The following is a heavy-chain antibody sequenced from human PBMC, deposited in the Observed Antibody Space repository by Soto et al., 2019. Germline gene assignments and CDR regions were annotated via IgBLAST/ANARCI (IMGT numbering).Heavy chain of an antibody. V-gene: IGHV3-15*01. J-gene: IGHJ6*02. D-gene: IGHD1-26*01. CDR3: TTAWNSGSYYYYYGMDV. Sequence: GGSLRLSCAASGFTFSNAWMSWVRQAPGKGLGWVGHIKSKTDGGTTDYAAPVKGRFTISRDDSKNTLYLQMNSLKTEDTAVYYCTTAWNSGSYYYYYGMDVWGQGTTVTVSS. CDR1: GFTFSNAW. CDR2: IKSKTDGGTT.